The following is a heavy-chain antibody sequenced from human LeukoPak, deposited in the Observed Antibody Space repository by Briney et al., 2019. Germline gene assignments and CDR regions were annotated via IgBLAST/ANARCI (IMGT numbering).Heavy chain of an antibody. D-gene: IGHD2-15*01. CDR2: LYYTGSS. CDR3: ATKPGYCSGGSCYSQNGNWFDP. J-gene: IGHJ5*02. Sequence: PSETLSLTCTVPGASITSGGYYWRWISQHPQRGLEWIGYLYYTGSSFYNPSLKSRVTISVDTSENQFSLNLNSVTAADTAVYYCATKPGYCSGGSCYSQNGNWFDPWGQGTLVTVSS. CDR1: GASITSGGYY. V-gene: IGHV4-31*03.